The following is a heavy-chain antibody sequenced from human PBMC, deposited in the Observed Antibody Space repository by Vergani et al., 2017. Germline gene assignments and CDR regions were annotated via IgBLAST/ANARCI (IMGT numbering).Heavy chain of an antibody. V-gene: IGHV3-74*03. D-gene: IGHD2-8*02. J-gene: IGHJ5*01. CDR3: VQTEYCTGIACNTRFDS. CDR1: GFSFNTYW. CDR2: IDEYGNRA. Sequence: EVQLVESGGGSVQSGGSLRLSCVASGFSFNTYWMHWVRQVPGKGLMWVARIDEYGNRATYGDFETGRFTISRDNAKNTVFLQMNNLRADDAGVYYCVQTEYCTGIACNTRFDSWGQGALVTVSS.